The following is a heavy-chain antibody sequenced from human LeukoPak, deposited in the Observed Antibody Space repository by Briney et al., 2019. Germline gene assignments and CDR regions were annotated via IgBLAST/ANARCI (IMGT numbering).Heavy chain of an antibody. J-gene: IGHJ4*02. Sequence: SVKVSCKASGYTFTSYDINWVRQATGQGLEWMGWMNPNSGNTGYAQKFQGRVTMTRDTSISTAYMELSRLRSDDTAVYYCARDVGEYCSSTNCYASDYWGQGTLVTVSS. CDR3: ARDVGEYCSSTNCYASDY. CDR1: GYTFTSYD. V-gene: IGHV1-8*01. CDR2: MNPNSGNT. D-gene: IGHD2-2*01.